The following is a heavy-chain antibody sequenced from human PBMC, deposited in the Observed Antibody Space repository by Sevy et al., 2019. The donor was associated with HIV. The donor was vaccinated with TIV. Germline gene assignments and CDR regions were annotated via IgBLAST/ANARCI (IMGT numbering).Heavy chain of an antibody. V-gene: IGHV3-53*01. D-gene: IGHD6-6*01. CDR2: IYSGGST. CDR3: ARAPTIAARPYYYYGMDV. CDR1: GFTVSSNY. J-gene: IGHJ6*02. Sequence: GGSLRLSCAASGFTVSSNYMSWVRQAPGKGLEWVSVIYSGGSTYYADSVMGRFNISRNNSKNTLYLQMNSLRAEDTAVYYCARAPTIAARPYYYYGMDVWGQGTTVTVSS.